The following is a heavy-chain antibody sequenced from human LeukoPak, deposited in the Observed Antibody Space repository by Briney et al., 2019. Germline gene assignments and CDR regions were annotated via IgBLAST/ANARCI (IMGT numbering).Heavy chain of an antibody. V-gene: IGHV4-59*01. CDR2: IYYSGRT. D-gene: IGHD6-13*01. CDR3: ARGDWQQPVAFDI. Sequence: SETLSLTCTVSGGSISSYYWSWIRQPPGKGLEWIGYIYYSGRTNYNPSLKSRVTISVDTSKNQFSLKLSSVTAADTAVYYCARGDWQQPVAFDIWGQGTMVTVSS. CDR1: GGSISSYY. J-gene: IGHJ3*02.